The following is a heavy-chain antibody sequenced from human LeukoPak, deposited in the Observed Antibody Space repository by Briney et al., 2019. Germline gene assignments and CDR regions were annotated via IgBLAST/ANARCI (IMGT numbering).Heavy chain of an antibody. Sequence: PGRSLRLSCAASGFTFSSYAMHWVRQAPGKGLEWVAVISYDGSNKYYADSVKGRFTISRDNSKNTLYLQMNSLRAEDTAVYYCAREEMATTSDAFDIWGQGTMVTVSS. CDR1: GFTFSSYA. CDR2: ISYDGSNK. D-gene: IGHD5-24*01. J-gene: IGHJ3*02. CDR3: AREEMATTSDAFDI. V-gene: IGHV3-30*01.